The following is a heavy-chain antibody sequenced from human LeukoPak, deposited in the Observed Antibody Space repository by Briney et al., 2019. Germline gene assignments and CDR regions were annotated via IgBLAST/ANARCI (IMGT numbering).Heavy chain of an antibody. Sequence: SQTLSLTCTVSGGSISSGGYYWSWIRQHPGKGLEWIGYIYYSGSTYYNPSLKSRVTISVDTSKNQFSLKLSSVTAADTAVYYCARLLLWFGESPRDYWGQGTLVTVSS. J-gene: IGHJ4*02. D-gene: IGHD3-10*01. CDR2: IYYSGST. CDR3: ARLLLWFGESPRDY. V-gene: IGHV4-31*03. CDR1: GGSISSGGYY.